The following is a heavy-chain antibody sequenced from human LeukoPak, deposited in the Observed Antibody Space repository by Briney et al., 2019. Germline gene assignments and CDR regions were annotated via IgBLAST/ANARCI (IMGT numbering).Heavy chain of an antibody. V-gene: IGHV1-69*04. CDR2: IIPVLGVT. Sequence: ASVKVSCKASGGTFSSHGIGWVRQAPGQGLEWMRRIIPVLGVTTYAQNFHDRLTLTADTSTITAYMELTSLTSRDTAVYYCAREVSAGGSDYWGQGTLISVSS. CDR1: GGTFSSHG. CDR3: AREVSAGGSDY. D-gene: IGHD6-13*01. J-gene: IGHJ4*02.